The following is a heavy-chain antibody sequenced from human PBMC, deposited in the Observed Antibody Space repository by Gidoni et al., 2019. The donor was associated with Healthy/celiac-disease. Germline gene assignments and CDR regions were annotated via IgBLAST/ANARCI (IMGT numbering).Heavy chain of an antibody. J-gene: IGHJ4*02. CDR1: GSSIISGYF. D-gene: IGHD4-17*01. CDR2: INHSGST. CDR3: ARFDYGDWYFDY. V-gene: IGHV4-38-2*01. Sequence: QVQLQESGPGLVKPSDTLSLTCAVSGSSIISGYFWGWIRQPPGKGLEWIGSINHSGSTYYNPYLKSRVTISVDTSKNQFSLKLSSVTAADTAVYYCARFDYGDWYFDYWGQGTLVTVSS.